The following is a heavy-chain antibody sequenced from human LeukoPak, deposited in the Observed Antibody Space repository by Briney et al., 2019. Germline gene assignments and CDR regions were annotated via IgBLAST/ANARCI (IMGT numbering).Heavy chain of an antibody. J-gene: IGHJ4*02. CDR3: AREGYYYDSSGYLDY. V-gene: IGHV3-7*01. CDR2: IKQDGSEK. D-gene: IGHD3-22*01. CDR1: GFTFSSYW. Sequence: GGSLRLSCAASGFTFSSYWMSWVRQAPGKGLEWVANIKQDGSEKYYVDSVKGRFTISRDNAKNSLYLQMNSLGAEDTAVYYCAREGYYYDSSGYLDYWGQGTLVTVSS.